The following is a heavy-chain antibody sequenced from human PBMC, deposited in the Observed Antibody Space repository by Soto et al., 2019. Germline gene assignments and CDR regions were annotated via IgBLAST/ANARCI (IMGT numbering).Heavy chain of an antibody. J-gene: IGHJ3*02. CDR3: AKDWREGYDTEAYDI. Sequence: DLVESGGGVVQPGTSLRLSCAASKFSFTNYGMHWVRQAPGKGLEWVALTTYDGRRTYYADSVKGRFTISRDNSKNMLFLQMSSLRIDDTAVYYCAKDWREGYDTEAYDIWGQGTEVTVSS. CDR1: KFSFTNYG. CDR2: TTYDGRRT. D-gene: IGHD5-12*01. V-gene: IGHV3-30*18.